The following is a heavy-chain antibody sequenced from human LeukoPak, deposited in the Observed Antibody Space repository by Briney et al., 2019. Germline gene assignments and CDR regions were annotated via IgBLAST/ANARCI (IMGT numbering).Heavy chain of an antibody. CDR2: VYTSGST. Sequence: SETLSLTCTVSGGSISGYYWGWIRQPAGKGLEWIGRVYTSGSTNYSPSLKSRVTMSVDTSKNQLSLSLTSVTAADTAVYYCARDRPYSTNRLWFDPWGQGILVTVSS. J-gene: IGHJ5*02. CDR1: GGSISGYY. V-gene: IGHV4-4*07. D-gene: IGHD6-13*01. CDR3: ARDRPYSTNRLWFDP.